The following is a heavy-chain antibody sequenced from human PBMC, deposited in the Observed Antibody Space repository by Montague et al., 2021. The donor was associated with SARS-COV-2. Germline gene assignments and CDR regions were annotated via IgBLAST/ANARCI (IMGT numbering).Heavy chain of an antibody. Sequence: SETLSLTCTVSGGSISSSSYYWGWIRQPPGKGLEWIGSIYYSGGTYYNPSLKSRVTISVDTSKNQFSLRLSSVTAADTAVYYCARAPPGYWGVVVVVAANFDYWGQGTLVTVSS. V-gene: IGHV4-39*07. D-gene: IGHD2-15*01. CDR2: IYYSGGT. CDR3: ARAPPGYWGVVVVVAANFDY. J-gene: IGHJ4*02. CDR1: GGSISSSSYY.